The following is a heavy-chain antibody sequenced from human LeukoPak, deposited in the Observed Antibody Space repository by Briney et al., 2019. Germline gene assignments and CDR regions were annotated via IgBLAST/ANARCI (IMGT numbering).Heavy chain of an antibody. D-gene: IGHD3-16*01. CDR2: MYLSGTT. CDR3: AAEIIRLGETGYFDY. CDR1: GDSINSLDL. Sequence: PSGTLSLTCTVSGDSINSLDLWSWVRPPPGKGLEWIGEMYLSGTTHSNPSVKSRVTISIDKSKNQFFLNLSSVTAADTAVYYCAAEIIRLGETGYFDYWGQGTLVTVSS. V-gene: IGHV4-4*02. J-gene: IGHJ4*02.